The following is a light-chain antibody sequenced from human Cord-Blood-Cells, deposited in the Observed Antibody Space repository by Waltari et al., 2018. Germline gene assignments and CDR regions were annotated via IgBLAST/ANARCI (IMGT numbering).Light chain of an antibody. Sequence: DIQMTQSPSSLSACVGYRVTITFRASQSIRSYLNWYQQKPWKAPKHLINSASSLQSGVPSRWSGSGSGTDFSLPISSLEPEDFATYYCQQSYSTLGYSFGQGTKLEIK. CDR2: SAS. V-gene: IGKV1-39*01. J-gene: IGKJ2*03. CDR1: QSIRSY. CDR3: QQSYSTLGYS.